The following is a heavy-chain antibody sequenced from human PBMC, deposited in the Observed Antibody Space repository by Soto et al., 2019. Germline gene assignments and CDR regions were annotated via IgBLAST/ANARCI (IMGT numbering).Heavy chain of an antibody. D-gene: IGHD4-17*01. CDR3: ARDVPTVTTGGPDY. CDR1: GYTFTSYG. CDR2: ISAYNGNT. J-gene: IGHJ4*02. Sequence: QVQLVQSGVEVEKPGASVKVSCKASGYTFTSYGVCWVRQAPGQGLEWMGWISAYNGNTNYAQKFQGRVTMTTDTSTSTAYMELRSLRSDDTAVYYCARDVPTVTTGGPDYWGQGTLVTVSS. V-gene: IGHV1-18*01.